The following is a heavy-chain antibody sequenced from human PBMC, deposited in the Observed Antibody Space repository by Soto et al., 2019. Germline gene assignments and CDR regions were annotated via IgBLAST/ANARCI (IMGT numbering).Heavy chain of an antibody. J-gene: IGHJ4*02. CDR2: TYYRSKWYN. Sequence: SQTLSLTCAISGDSVSSNSAALNLSMQSPSRGLEWLGRTYYRSKWYNDYAVSVKSRITINPDTSKNQFSLQLNSVTPEDTAVYYCAREGIAAAGTYGYWGQGTLVTVSS. CDR1: GDSVSSNSAA. D-gene: IGHD6-13*01. V-gene: IGHV6-1*01. CDR3: AREGIAAAGTYGY.